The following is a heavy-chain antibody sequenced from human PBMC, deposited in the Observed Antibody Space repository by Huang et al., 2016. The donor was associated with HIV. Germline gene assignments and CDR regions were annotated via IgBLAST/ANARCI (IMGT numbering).Heavy chain of an antibody. CDR3: ASGEYGKNAYDI. J-gene: IGHJ3*02. CDR2: FYYSGDS. CDR1: GGSITSSNHY. V-gene: IGHV4-39*01. Sequence: QLHLQQSGPGLVRPSETLSLICTVSGGSITSSNHYWGWIRQTPGKGLEWIGNFYYSGDSSYTPSLKNRVSISIDTSKSQFSLRLSSVIATDTAVYYCASGEYGKNAYDIWGQGTVVTVSA. D-gene: IGHD2-2*01.